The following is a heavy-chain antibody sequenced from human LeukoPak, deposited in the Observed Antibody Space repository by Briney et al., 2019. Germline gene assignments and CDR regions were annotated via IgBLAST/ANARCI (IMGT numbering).Heavy chain of an antibody. Sequence: ASVKVSCKASGGTFSSYAISWVRQAPGQGLEWMGSIIPILGIANYAQKFQGRVTITADKSTSTAYMELSSLRSEDTAVYYCAREYYYDSSGYGDYWGQGTLVTVSS. J-gene: IGHJ4*02. CDR1: GGTFSSYA. V-gene: IGHV1-69*04. CDR3: AREYYYDSSGYGDY. CDR2: IIPILGIA. D-gene: IGHD3-22*01.